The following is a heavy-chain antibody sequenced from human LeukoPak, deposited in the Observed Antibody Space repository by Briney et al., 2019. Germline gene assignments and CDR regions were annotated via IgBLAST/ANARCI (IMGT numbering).Heavy chain of an antibody. CDR2: IKEDGGVQ. V-gene: IGHV3-7*01. D-gene: IGHD6-19*01. CDR3: ARDVWTGVAVSDY. J-gene: IGHJ4*02. CDR1: GFTFRVYW. Sequence: GGSLRLSCVASGFTFRVYWITWVRQAPGGGLEWLANIKEDGGVQYYLDPVRGRFTTARENDKTSVYLQLNSLRADDTAVYYCARDVWTGVAVSDYWGQGTLVTVSS.